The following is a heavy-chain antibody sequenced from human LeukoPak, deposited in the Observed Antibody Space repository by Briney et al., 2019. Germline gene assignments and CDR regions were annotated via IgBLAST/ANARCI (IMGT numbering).Heavy chain of an antibody. CDR2: FSGGGGGT. D-gene: IGHD3-16*01. V-gene: IGHV3-23*01. CDR3: AKGRQEVGGSDAFDN. Sequence: PGGSLRLSCAASGFTFSDYAMSWVRQAPGKGLEWVSAFSGGGGGTYYADSAKGRFTISRDNSKNTLSLQMNSLRAEDTAVYYCAKGRQEVGGSDAFDNWGQGTMVTVSS. CDR1: GFTFSDYA. J-gene: IGHJ3*02.